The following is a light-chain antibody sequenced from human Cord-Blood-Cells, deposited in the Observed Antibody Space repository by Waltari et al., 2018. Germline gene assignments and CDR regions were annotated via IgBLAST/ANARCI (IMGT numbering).Light chain of an antibody. CDR2: DVS. CDR3: SSYTSSSTLYV. J-gene: IGLJ1*01. V-gene: IGLV2-14*03. CDR1: SSDVGGYNY. Sequence: QSALTQPASVSGSPGQSITISCTGTSSDVGGYNYVSWYQHHPGKAPKLMIYDVSNRPSGVSKRFSGSKSGNTASLTISGLQAEDEADYYCSSYTSSSTLYVFGTGTKVTVL.